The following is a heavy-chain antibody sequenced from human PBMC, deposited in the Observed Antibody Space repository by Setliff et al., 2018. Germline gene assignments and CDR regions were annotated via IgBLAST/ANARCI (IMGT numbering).Heavy chain of an antibody. Sequence: SETLSLTCTVSGGPISDYYWSWIRQAPGKGLEWIGYIYYGGSTNYNPSLNSRVAISVDTSENQFSLRLNSVTAADTAVYYCASERESASRQTYFDSWGQGTLVTVSS. CDR1: GGPISDYY. V-gene: IGHV4-59*01. D-gene: IGHD2-15*01. CDR3: ASERESASRQTYFDS. J-gene: IGHJ4*02. CDR2: IYYGGST.